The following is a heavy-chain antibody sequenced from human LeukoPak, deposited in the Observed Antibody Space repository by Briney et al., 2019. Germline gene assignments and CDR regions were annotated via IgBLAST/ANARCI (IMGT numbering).Heavy chain of an antibody. D-gene: IGHD2-8*01. J-gene: IGHJ4*02. V-gene: IGHV3-23*01. CDR2: ISGSGGST. Sequence: PGGSLRLSCAASGFTFSNYAMSWVRQAPGKGLEWVSAISGSGGSTYYADSVKGRFTISRDNSKNTLYLQMNSLRAEDTAVYYCAKDPDYTSGICYTFFDYWGQGTLVTVSS. CDR3: AKDPDYTSGICYTFFDY. CDR1: GFTFSNYA.